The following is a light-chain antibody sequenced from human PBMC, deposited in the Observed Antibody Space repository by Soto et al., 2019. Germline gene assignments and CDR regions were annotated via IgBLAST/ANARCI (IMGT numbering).Light chain of an antibody. J-gene: IGKJ1*01. CDR3: QHYNSYGT. V-gene: IGKV3-20*01. CDR2: GAS. CDR1: QSVGSNY. Sequence: EVVLTQFPGTLSLSPGERAALSFRASQSVGSNYLAWYQQRPGQPPNLLIFGASHRAPDIPDRFSGSGSGTEFTLTISSVQPDDFASYYCQHYNSYGTFGQGTKV.